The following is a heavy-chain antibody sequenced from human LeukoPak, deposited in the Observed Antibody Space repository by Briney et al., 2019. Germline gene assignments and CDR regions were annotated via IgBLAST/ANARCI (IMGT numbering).Heavy chain of an antibody. J-gene: IGHJ3*02. CDR1: GVSISSSSYY. V-gene: IGHV4-39*07. CDR2: IYYSGST. Sequence: SETLSLTCTVSGVSISSSSYYWGWIRQPPGKGLEWIGSIYYSGSTYYNASLKSRVTISVDMSKNQFSLRLSAVTAADTAVYYCARDLAYAFDIWSQGTMDTVSS. CDR3: ARDLAYAFDI. D-gene: IGHD3-3*02.